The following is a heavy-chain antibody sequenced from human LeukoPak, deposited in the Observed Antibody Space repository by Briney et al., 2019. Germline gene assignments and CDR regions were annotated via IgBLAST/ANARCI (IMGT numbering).Heavy chain of an antibody. CDR1: AYTFIDYY. CDR2: INPNSGNT. V-gene: IGHV1-2*02. Sequence: EASVTVSFSASAYTFIDYYIHWVRQAPEQGLEWMGWINPNSGNTNCAQKFQGRVTMTRDTSITTAYMDLTSLRSDDTAMYYCARGRSSHYWFDTWGQGTLVTVSS. CDR3: ARGRSSHYWFDT. J-gene: IGHJ5*02. D-gene: IGHD2-15*01.